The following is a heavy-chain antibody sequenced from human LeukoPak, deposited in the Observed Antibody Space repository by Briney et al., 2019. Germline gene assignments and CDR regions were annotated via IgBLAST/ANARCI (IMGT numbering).Heavy chain of an antibody. CDR1: GGSVSTYY. Sequence: PSETLSLTCTVSGGSVSTYYWTWIRQPAGKGLEWIGRIYISGNTKYNPSLKSRVAISVDTSKNQFSLKLSSVTAADTAVYYCARGWDYYGSGSYLVYWGQGTLVTVSS. CDR3: ARGWDYYGSGSYLVY. CDR2: IYISGNT. J-gene: IGHJ4*02. D-gene: IGHD3-10*01. V-gene: IGHV4-4*07.